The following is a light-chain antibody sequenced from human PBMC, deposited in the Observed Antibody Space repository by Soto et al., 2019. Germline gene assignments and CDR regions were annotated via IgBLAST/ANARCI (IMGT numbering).Light chain of an antibody. V-gene: IGKV1-17*01. CDR1: QGISTG. J-gene: IGKJ2*01. Sequence: DIQMTQSPSSLSASVGDRVTITCRASQGISTGFGGYQQKPGKAPKRLIYATSSLQSGVASRFSGSEPGTEFTLTISSLQPEDFATYYCLQHNTYPFTFGQGTKLESK. CDR3: LQHNTYPFT. CDR2: ATS.